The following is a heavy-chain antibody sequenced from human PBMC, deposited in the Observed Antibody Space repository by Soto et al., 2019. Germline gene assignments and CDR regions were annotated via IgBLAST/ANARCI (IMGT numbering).Heavy chain of an antibody. V-gene: IGHV5-51*01. CDR1: GYSFTTHW. D-gene: IGHD3-22*01. CDR2: IYPGDSET. Sequence: EVQLVQSGAEVKKPGESLKISCKGSGYSFTTHWIGWVRQMPGKGLEWMGIIYPGDSETRYSPSFQGQVTISADKSIGTAYLQWSSLKASDTAIYYCARHPLDYDSSGYPRSYWYFDLWGRGTLVTVSS. CDR3: ARHPLDYDSSGYPRSYWYFDL. J-gene: IGHJ2*01.